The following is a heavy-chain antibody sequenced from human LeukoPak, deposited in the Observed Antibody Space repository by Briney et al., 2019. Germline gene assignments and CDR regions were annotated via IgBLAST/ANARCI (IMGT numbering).Heavy chain of an antibody. CDR3: ARHGPYSSSPSYFDY. V-gene: IGHV4-4*07. Sequence: NPSETLSLTCTVSGGSISSYFWSWIRPPAGKGLEWIGRIYTSGSTNYNPSLKSRVTISVDTSKNQFSLKLSSVTAADTAVYYCARHGPYSSSPSYFDYWGQGTLVTVSS. J-gene: IGHJ4*02. CDR1: GGSISSYF. D-gene: IGHD6-6*01. CDR2: IYTSGST.